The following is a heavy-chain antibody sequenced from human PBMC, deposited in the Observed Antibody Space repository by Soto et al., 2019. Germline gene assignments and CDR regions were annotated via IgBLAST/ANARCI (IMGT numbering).Heavy chain of an antibody. Sequence: GGSLRLSCAASGFTVSSNFMSWVRQAPGKGLEWVSVIYSGGTTYYADSVKGRFTISRHNSKNTLYLQMNSLRAEDTAVYYCARGPNLRPLAAFDIWGQGKVVTVSS. CDR1: GFTVSSNF. J-gene: IGHJ3*02. V-gene: IGHV3-53*04. CDR2: IYSGGTT. CDR3: ARGPNLRPLAAFDI.